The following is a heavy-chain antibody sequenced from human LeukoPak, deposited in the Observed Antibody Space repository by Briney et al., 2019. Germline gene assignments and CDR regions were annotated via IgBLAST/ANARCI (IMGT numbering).Heavy chain of an antibody. CDR1: GYTFTAYY. J-gene: IGHJ4*02. D-gene: IGHD6-19*01. V-gene: IGHV1-2*02. CDR3: AKGGKQSGARSVPGSQLYDY. CDR2: INPNTGGT. Sequence: GASVKVSCKASGYTFTAYYMHWVRQAPGQGLEWMGWINPNTGGTNYAQKFQGGVTMTRDTSISTAFLELSGLRSDDAAVYYCAKGGKQSGARSVPGSQLYDYWGQGTLVTVSS.